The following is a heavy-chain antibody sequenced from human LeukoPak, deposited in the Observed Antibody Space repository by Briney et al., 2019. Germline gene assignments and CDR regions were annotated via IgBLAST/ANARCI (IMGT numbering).Heavy chain of an antibody. CDR2: IIPIFGTA. CDR1: GGTFSSYA. D-gene: IGHD3-22*01. J-gene: IGHJ6*02. Sequence: KVSCKASGGTFSSYAISWVRQAPGQGLEWMGGIIPIFGTANYAQKFQGRVTITADESTSTAYMELSSLRSEDTAVYYCARDLDYYDSSGLPQGNYYYYGMDVWGQGTTVTVSS. V-gene: IGHV1-69*01. CDR3: ARDLDYYDSSGLPQGNYYYYGMDV.